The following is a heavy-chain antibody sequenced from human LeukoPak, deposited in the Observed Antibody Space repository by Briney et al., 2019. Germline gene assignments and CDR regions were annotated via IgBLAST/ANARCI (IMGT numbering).Heavy chain of an antibody. D-gene: IGHD6-19*01. Sequence: SETLSLTCTVSGCSISSGDYYWSWIRQPPGKGLEWIGYIYYSGSTYYNPSLKSRVTISVDTSKNQFSLKLSSVTAADTAVYYCASLVNMAGMIFFDIWGQGTMVTVSS. J-gene: IGHJ3*02. CDR1: GCSISSGDYY. CDR2: IYYSGST. CDR3: ASLVNMAGMIFFDI. V-gene: IGHV4-30-4*01.